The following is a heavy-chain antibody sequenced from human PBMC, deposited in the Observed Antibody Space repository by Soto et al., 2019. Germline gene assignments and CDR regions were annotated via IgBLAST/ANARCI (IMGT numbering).Heavy chain of an antibody. D-gene: IGHD1-26*01. V-gene: IGHV3-30*03. CDR3: ARDRRLYYRDAFDI. CDR1: GFTFSIYG. Sequence: QVQLVESGGGVVQPGRSLRLSCAASGFTFSIYGMHWVRHAPGKGMEWVAMISFDGSEKYYTDSVKGRFPISRDSSTNTLYLQLDSLGVEVPALYYCARDRRLYYRDAFDIWCQGKTVTGSS. J-gene: IGHJ3*02. CDR2: ISFDGSEK.